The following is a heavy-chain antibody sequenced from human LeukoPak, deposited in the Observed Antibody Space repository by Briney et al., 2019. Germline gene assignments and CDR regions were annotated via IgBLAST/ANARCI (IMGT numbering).Heavy chain of an antibody. D-gene: IGHD2-21*01. V-gene: IGHV3-53*01. CDR1: GFTVSSTY. CDR3: ASRHCSGGDCYFAGADPFDR. Sequence: PGGSLRLSCAASGFTVSSTYMSWVRQAPGKGLEWVSVIHKDGKIYYIDSVKGRFTISRDTSKNTLYLQMNSLRVEDTAVYYCASRHCSGGDCYFAGADPFDRWGQGTLVTVSS. CDR2: IHKDGKI. J-gene: IGHJ4*02.